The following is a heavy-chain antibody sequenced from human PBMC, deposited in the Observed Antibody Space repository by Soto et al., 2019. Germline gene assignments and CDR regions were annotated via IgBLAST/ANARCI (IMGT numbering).Heavy chain of an antibody. V-gene: IGHV3-23*01. J-gene: IGHJ4*02. CDR2: IDNSGGST. D-gene: IGHD3-10*01. Sequence: EVQLLESGGGLVQPGGSLRLSCAASGFTFSSDAMGWVRQAPGKGLEWVSTIDNSGGSTHYADSVKGRFTISRDNSKNTVYLQINSLRAEDTAVYYCAKDVSGEFGETLMFHYWGQGTLVTVSS. CDR1: GFTFSSDA. CDR3: AKDVSGEFGETLMFHY.